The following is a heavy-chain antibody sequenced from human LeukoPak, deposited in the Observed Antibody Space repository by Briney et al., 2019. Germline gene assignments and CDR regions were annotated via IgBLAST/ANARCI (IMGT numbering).Heavy chain of an antibody. CDR2: ISSSSSTI. J-gene: IGHJ4*02. CDR3: AGDGVGSNGGIFDY. D-gene: IGHD3-10*01. Sequence: GGSLRLSCAASGFTFSSYSMNWVRQAPGKGLEWVSYISSSSSTIYYAGSVKGRFTISRDNAKNSLYLQMNSLRAEDTAVYYCAGDGVGSNGGIFDYWGQGTLVTVSS. V-gene: IGHV3-48*01. CDR1: GFTFSSYS.